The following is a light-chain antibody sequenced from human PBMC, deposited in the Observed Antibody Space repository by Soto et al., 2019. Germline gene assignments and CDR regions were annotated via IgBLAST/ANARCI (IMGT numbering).Light chain of an antibody. CDR2: EAS. J-gene: IGKJ2*01. Sequence: DIQMTQSPSTLSASVGDRVTITCRASENINNWLAWYQQKPGEAPNLLIYEASTLESGAPSRFSGSGFGTEFTLTISSXQPDDFATYYCQQYNTYSHTFGQGTKVDIK. V-gene: IGKV1-5*03. CDR3: QQYNTYSHT. CDR1: ENINNW.